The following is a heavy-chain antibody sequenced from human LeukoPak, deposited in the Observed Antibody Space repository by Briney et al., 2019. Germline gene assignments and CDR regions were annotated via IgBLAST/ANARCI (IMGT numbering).Heavy chain of an antibody. Sequence: PGGSLRLSCAASGFTFDDYGMSWVRRAPGKGLEGVSGINWKGASTGYADSVKGRFTISRDNAKSSRYLQMNRLRAEDTALYYCARGYFDYGTYFDSWGQGTLVTVSS. J-gene: IGHJ4*02. D-gene: IGHD3-9*01. CDR3: ARGYFDYGTYFDS. CDR1: GFTFDDYG. CDR2: INWKGAST. V-gene: IGHV3-20*04.